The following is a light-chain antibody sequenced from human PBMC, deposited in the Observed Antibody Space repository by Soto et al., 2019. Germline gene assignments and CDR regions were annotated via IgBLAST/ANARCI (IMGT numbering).Light chain of an antibody. CDR1: SSDVGSYNL. J-gene: IGLJ1*01. V-gene: IGLV2-14*02. CDR2: EDS. Sequence: QSALTQPASVSGSPGQSITISCTGTSSDVGSYNLVSWYQQYPGTAPKLMIYEDSKRPSGVSNRFSGSKSGNTASLTISGLQAEDEADYSCSSYTGSSTLYVFGTGTKLTVL. CDR3: SSYTGSSTLYV.